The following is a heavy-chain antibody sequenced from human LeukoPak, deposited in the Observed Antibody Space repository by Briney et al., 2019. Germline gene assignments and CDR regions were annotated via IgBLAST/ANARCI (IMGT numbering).Heavy chain of an antibody. D-gene: IGHD2-21*02. CDR3: ARRSVVTAINFDTFDI. CDR1: GGATSTHY. V-gene: IGHV4-59*08. J-gene: IGHJ3*02. Sequence: SETLSLTCTVSGGATSTHYWSWIRQPPGKGLEWIGYISYTGGANYNPSLRGRVIISLDTSKNQFSLELSSVTAADTALYYCARRSVVTAINFDTFDIWGQGTMVTVSS. CDR2: ISYTGGA.